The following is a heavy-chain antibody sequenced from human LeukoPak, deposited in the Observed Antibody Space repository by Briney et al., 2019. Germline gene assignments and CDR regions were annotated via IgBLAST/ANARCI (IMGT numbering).Heavy chain of an antibody. Sequence: PSETLPLTCAVYGGSFSGYYWSWIRQPPGKGLEWIGEINHSGSTNYNPSLKSRVAISVDTSKNQFSLKLSSVTAAGTAVYYCARGRQSITIFGVVNRWFDPWGQGTLVTVSS. V-gene: IGHV4-34*01. J-gene: IGHJ5*02. CDR3: ARGRQSITIFGVVNRWFDP. CDR1: GGSFSGYY. D-gene: IGHD3-3*01. CDR2: INHSGST.